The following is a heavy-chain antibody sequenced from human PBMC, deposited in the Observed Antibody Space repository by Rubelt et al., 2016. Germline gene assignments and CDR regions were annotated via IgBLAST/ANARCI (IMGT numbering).Heavy chain of an antibody. J-gene: IGHJ5*02. CDR1: GYAFTGDY. V-gene: IGHV1-2*06. CDR3: ARDGKFDP. Sequence: QVQLVQSGAEVKKPGASVKVSCKASGYAFTGDYIHWVRQAPGQGLEWMGRINPYSGVTDYAQKVQGRVTMTRDTSISTAYMQLSRLRADDTAVYYCARDGKFDPWGQGTLVFVSS. CDR2: INPYSGVT.